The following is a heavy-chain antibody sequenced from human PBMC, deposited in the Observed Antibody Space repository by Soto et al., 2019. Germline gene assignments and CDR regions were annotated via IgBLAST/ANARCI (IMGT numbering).Heavy chain of an antibody. V-gene: IGHV1-46*02. CDR1: GYTFYTYY. J-gene: IGHJ4*02. D-gene: IGHD5-18*01. CDR3: ARGDVDTTMLFDY. CDR2: INPSGGTT. Sequence: VQLVQSGAEVKKPGASVTISCKASGYTFYTYYIHWVRQAPGQGLEWMGIINPSGGTTDYAQKFKGRVTVTGDTSVSTVFMYLSGLRSADTAVYYCARGDVDTTMLFDYWGQGTLVTVSS.